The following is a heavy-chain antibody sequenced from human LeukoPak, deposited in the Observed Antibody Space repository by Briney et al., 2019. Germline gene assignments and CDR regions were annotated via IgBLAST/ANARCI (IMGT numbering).Heavy chain of an antibody. CDR2: IIPILGIA. D-gene: IGHD6-19*01. CDR1: GGTFSSYA. J-gene: IGHJ4*02. CDR3: ARDKPAAVAGSGVIDY. Sequence: SVKVSCKASGGTFSSYAISWVRQAPGQGLEWMGRIIPILGIANYAQKFQGRVTITADKSTSTAYMELSSLRSEDTAVYCCARDKPAAVAGSGVIDYWGQGTLVTVSS. V-gene: IGHV1-69*04.